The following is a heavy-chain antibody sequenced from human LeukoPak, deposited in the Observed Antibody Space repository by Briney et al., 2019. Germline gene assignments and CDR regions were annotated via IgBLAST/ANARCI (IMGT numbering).Heavy chain of an antibody. D-gene: IGHD3-10*01. V-gene: IGHV3-23*01. CDR1: GFAFSDYV. J-gene: IGHJ4*02. Sequence: GGSLRLSCAASGFAFSDYVMNWVRQAPGKGLEWVSAISASGGSTYYANSVKGRFTISRDNSKNTLYLQMNSLRSDDTAIYYWAEVRYYFGSGGYCLDFWGQGNLVTVSS. CDR2: ISASGGST. CDR3: AEVRYYFGSGGYCLDF.